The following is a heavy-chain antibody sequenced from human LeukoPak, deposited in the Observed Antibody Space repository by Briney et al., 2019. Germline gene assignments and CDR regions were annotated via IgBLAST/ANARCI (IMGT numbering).Heavy chain of an antibody. J-gene: IGHJ3*02. CDR2: INPNSGGT. CDR3: ARPSPYAPHAFDI. Sequence: ASVKVSCKASGYTFTGYYMHWVRQAPGQGLEWMGWINPNSGGTNYAQKFQGRVTMTRDTSISTAHMELSRLRSDDTAVYYCARPSPYAPHAFDIWGQGTMVTVSS. D-gene: IGHD4-17*01. V-gene: IGHV1-2*02. CDR1: GYTFTGYY.